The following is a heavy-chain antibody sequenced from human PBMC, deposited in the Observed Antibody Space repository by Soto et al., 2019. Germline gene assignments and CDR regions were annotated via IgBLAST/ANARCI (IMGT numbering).Heavy chain of an antibody. Sequence: PGGSLRLSCAASGFTFSSYSMHWVRQAPGKGLEWVSSISSRSRSIYYADSQKGRFTISRDNTKNSLYLQMNTLRAEDTAVYYCARVLKSSGWDKDVFDIWGQGTMVTVSS. D-gene: IGHD6-19*01. CDR2: ISSRSRSI. CDR3: ARVLKSSGWDKDVFDI. J-gene: IGHJ3*02. CDR1: GFTFSSYS. V-gene: IGHV3-21*01.